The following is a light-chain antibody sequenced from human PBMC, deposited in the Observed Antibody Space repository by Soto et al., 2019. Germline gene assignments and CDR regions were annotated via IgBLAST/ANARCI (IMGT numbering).Light chain of an antibody. Sequence: IQMTHSPSSLSASVEGRVIITCRASQSISNHLNWYQQKPGKAPKLLVFAASSLQSGVPSRFSGSRSGPDFTLTISSLQPEDFATYYCQQSYSSPPKFGQGTKVDIK. CDR1: QSISNH. J-gene: IGKJ1*01. V-gene: IGKV1-39*01. CDR2: AAS. CDR3: QQSYSSPPK.